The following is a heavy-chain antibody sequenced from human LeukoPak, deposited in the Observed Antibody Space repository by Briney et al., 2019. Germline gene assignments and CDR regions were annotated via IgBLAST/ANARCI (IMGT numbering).Heavy chain of an antibody. D-gene: IGHD6-13*01. J-gene: IGHJ6*02. CDR3: ARVQQLGYLYYYYYGMDV. Sequence: GGSLRLSCAASGFTFSSYEMNWVRQAPGKGLEGVSYISSSGSTIYYADSVKGGFTISRDNAKNSLYLQMNSLRAEDTAVYYCARVQQLGYLYYYYYGMDVWGQGTTVTVSS. V-gene: IGHV3-48*03. CDR1: GFTFSSYE. CDR2: ISSSGSTI.